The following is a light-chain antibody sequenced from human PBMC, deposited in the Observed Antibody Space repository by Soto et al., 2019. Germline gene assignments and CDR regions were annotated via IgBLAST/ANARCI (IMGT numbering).Light chain of an antibody. Sequence: DIQMTQSPSSLSASVGDRVTITCQASQDIDNYLNWYQQKPGQAHKLLIYDASNLETGVPSRFSGRGSGTDFTFTISSLQPEDVATYYCQLYGKLPPYTFGQGTKLELK. J-gene: IGKJ2*01. CDR3: QLYGKLPPYT. V-gene: IGKV1-33*01. CDR1: QDIDNY. CDR2: DAS.